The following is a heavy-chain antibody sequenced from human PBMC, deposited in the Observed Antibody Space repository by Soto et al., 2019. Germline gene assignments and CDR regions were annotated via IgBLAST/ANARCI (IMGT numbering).Heavy chain of an antibody. V-gene: IGHV3-23*01. D-gene: IGHD1-26*01. CDR3: VMLNSGSYSYHGMDV. CDR2: ISGSGGNT. CDR1: GFTFSSYA. Sequence: EVPLLESGGDLVQPGGSLRLSCAASGFTFSSYAMNWVRQAPGKGLEWVSAISGSGGNTFYADSVKGRFTISRDNSKNPLFLQMHALRAEDTAIYCCVMLNSGSYSYHGMDVWGQGTTVTVSS. J-gene: IGHJ6*02.